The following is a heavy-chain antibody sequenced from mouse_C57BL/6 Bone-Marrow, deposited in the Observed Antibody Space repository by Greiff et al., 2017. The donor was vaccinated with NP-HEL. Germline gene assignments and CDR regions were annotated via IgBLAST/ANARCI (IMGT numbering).Heavy chain of an antibody. J-gene: IGHJ3*01. CDR3: ARDYYGSSLAY. CDR1: GYTFTDYY. V-gene: IGHV1-76*01. CDR2: IYPGSGNT. Sequence: QVQLQQSGAELVRPGASVKLSCKASGYTFTDYYINWVKQRPGQGLEWIARIYPGSGNTYYNEKFKGKATLTAEKSSSTAYMQLSSLTSEDSAVYFCARDYYGSSLAYWGQGTLVTVSA. D-gene: IGHD1-1*01.